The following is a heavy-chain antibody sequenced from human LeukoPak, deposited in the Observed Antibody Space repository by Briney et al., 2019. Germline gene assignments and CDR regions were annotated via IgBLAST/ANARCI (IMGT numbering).Heavy chain of an antibody. CDR1: GFTFSSYA. Sequence: GGSLRLSCAASGFTFSSYAMHWVRQAPGKGLDYVSGISSNGGTTYYANSVKGRFTISRDNSKNTPYLQMGSLRIEDMGVYYCARSRGISASPNWFDPWGQGTLVTVSS. CDR2: ISSNGGTT. J-gene: IGHJ5*02. V-gene: IGHV3-64*01. D-gene: IGHD3-3*02. CDR3: ARSRGISASPNWFDP.